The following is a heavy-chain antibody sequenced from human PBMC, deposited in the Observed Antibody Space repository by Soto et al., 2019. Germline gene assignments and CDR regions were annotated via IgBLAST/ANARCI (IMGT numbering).Heavy chain of an antibody. CDR3: AIAHCSSTSCYSGGNWFDP. V-gene: IGHV1-2*04. CDR2: INPNSGGT. J-gene: IGHJ5*02. CDR1: GYTFTGYY. Sequence: ASVKVSCKASGYTFTGYYMHWVRQAPGQGLEWMGWINPNSGGTNYAQKFQGWVTMTRDTSISTAYMELSRLRSDDTAVYYCAIAHCSSTSCYSGGNWFDPWGQGTLVTVSS. D-gene: IGHD2-2*01.